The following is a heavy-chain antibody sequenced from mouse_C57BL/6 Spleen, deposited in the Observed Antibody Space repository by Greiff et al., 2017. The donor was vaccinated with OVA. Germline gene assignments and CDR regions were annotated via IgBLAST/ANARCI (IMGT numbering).Heavy chain of an antibody. J-gene: IGHJ4*01. CDR3: ARSSLGAMDY. D-gene: IGHD4-1*01. Sequence: EVMLVESEGGLVQPGSSMKLSCTASGFTFSDYYMAWVRQVPEKGLEWVANINYDGSSTYYLDSLKSRFIISRDNAKNILYLQMSSLKSEDTATYYCARSSLGAMDYWGQGTSVTVSS. V-gene: IGHV5-16*01. CDR2: INYDGSST. CDR1: GFTFSDYY.